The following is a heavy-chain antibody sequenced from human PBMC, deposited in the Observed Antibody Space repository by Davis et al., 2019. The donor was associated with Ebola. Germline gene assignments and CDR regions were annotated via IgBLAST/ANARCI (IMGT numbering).Heavy chain of an antibody. D-gene: IGHD3-16*01. CDR1: GFTFSRYW. CDR3: AIMDRDAFDI. V-gene: IGHV3-7*03. Sequence: GGSLRLSCAASGFTFSRYWMSGVRQAPGKGLEWVANIKTDGTEGYYVDSVKGRFTVSRDNPKNSLYLQMNSLRPEDTALYYCAIMDRDAFDIWGQGTMVTVSS. J-gene: IGHJ3*02. CDR2: IKTDGTEG.